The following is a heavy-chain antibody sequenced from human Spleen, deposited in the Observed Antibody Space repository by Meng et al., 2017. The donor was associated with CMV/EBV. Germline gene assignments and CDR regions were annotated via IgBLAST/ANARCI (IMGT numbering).Heavy chain of an antibody. CDR2: ISSSSDSI. CDR3: ASGALYSSSYDH. Sequence: CAASGLNFSDSYTSWIRQAPGKGLEWISYISSSSDSIYYADSVKGRFTISRDNAQKSLYLQMNSLRAEDTAVYYCASGALYSSSYDHWGQGTLVTVSS. J-gene: IGHJ5*02. V-gene: IGHV3-11*04. CDR1: GLNFSDSY. D-gene: IGHD6-6*01.